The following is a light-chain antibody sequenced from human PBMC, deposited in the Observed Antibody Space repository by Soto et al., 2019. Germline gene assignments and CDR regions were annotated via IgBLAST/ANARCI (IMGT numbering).Light chain of an antibody. J-gene: IGLJ1*01. V-gene: IGLV2-14*03. CDR2: DVR. Sequence: QSVLTQPASVSGSPGQSITISCTGSSSDVGGYNYVSWYQQHPGKAPRLMISDVRNRPSGVSNRFSGSKSGNTASLTISGLQAEDEADYYCASYTTSGPPYGFGPGTKLTVL. CDR1: SSDVGGYNY. CDR3: ASYTTSGPPYG.